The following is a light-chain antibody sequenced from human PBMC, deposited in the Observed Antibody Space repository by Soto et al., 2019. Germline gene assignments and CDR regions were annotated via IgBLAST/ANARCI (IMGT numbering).Light chain of an antibody. V-gene: IGKV1-39*01. J-gene: IGKJ4*01. CDR1: QSISSY. CDR2: AAS. CDR3: QQSYSAPFT. Sequence: DLHMTQSPSSLSASVGDRVTITCRASQSISSYLNWYQQKPGKDPKLLIYAASSLQSGVPSRFSGSGPGTDFTLTISGLQPEGFATYFCQQSYSAPFTFGGGTKVEFK.